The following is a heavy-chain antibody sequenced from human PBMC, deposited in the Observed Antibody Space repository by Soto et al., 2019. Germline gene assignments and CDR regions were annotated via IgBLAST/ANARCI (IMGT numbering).Heavy chain of an antibody. D-gene: IGHD3-22*01. V-gene: IGHV4-30-4*01. CDR2: VYYSGST. CDR3: AGTPNYYDSSGYQAFDY. Sequence: PSETLSLTCAVSGGSISSGDYYWSWIRQPPGKGLEWIGYVYYSGSTYYNPSLKSRVTISVDTSKNQFSLKLSSVTAADTAVYYCAGTPNYYDSSGYQAFDYWGQGTLVTVSS. CDR1: GGSISSGDYY. J-gene: IGHJ4*02.